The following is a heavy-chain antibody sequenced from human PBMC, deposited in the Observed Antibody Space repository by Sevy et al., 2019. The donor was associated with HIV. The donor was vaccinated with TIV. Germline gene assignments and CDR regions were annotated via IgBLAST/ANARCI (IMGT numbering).Heavy chain of an antibody. CDR3: ARDRGVPRTRGSYQYGMDV. J-gene: IGHJ6*02. Sequence: GGSLRLSCAASGFTVSNSYMSWVRQAPGKGLQWVSIIYRGDSTNYADPVKGRFTISRDNAKNSLFLQMNSLTVEDTAVYYCARDRGVPRTRGSYQYGMDVWGQGTTVTVSS. CDR1: GFTVSNSY. V-gene: IGHV3-53*01. D-gene: IGHD3-16*01. CDR2: IYRGDST.